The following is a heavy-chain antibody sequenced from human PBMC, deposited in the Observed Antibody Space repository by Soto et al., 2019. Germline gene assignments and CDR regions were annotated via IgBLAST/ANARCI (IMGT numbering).Heavy chain of an antibody. V-gene: IGHV1-46*01. Sequence: ASVKVSCKTSGYKFSDYYIHWVRQAPGQGLEWMGVIYPGGGGPTSAQKFQGRLTMTTDTSTSTAYMELRSLRSDDTAVYYCAREAAAPAQPNLIDYWG. CDR2: IYPGGGGP. CDR3: AREAAAPAQPNLIDY. D-gene: IGHD2-2*01. J-gene: IGHJ4*01. CDR1: GYKFSDYY.